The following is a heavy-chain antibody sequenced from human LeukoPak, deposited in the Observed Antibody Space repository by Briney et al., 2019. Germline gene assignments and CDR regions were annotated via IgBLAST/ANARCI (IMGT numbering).Heavy chain of an antibody. V-gene: IGHV4-34*01. Sequence: SETLSLTCAVYGGSFSGYYGSWIRQPPGKGLEWIGEINHSGSTNYNPSLKSRVTISVDTSKNQFSLKLSSVTAADTAVYYCASGTNDFWSGYYPFDYWGQGTLVTVSS. D-gene: IGHD3-3*01. J-gene: IGHJ4*02. CDR1: GGSFSGYY. CDR3: ASGTNDFWSGYYPFDY. CDR2: INHSGST.